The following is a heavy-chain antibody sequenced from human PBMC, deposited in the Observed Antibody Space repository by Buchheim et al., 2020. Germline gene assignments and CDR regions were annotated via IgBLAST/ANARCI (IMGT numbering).Heavy chain of an antibody. J-gene: IGHJ4*02. V-gene: IGHV3-23*01. CDR1: GFTFSSYA. Sequence: EVQLLESGGGLVQPGGSLRLSCAASGFTFSSYAMSWVRQAPGKGLEWVSAISGSGGSTYYADSVKGRFTISRANSKKTLYLQMNSLRAEDTAVYYCAKDLDLDIVVVVAATAFDYWGQGTL. CDR2: ISGSGGST. D-gene: IGHD2-15*01. CDR3: AKDLDLDIVVVVAATAFDY.